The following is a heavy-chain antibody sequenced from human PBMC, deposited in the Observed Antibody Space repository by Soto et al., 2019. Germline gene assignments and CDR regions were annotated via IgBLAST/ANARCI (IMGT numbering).Heavy chain of an antibody. Sequence: SETLSLTCTVSGGSISSYYWSWIRQPPGKGLEWIGYIYYSGSTNYNPSLKSRVTISVDASKNQFSLKLNSMTAADTAVYYCARHNDGAGSTYFDYWGRGTLVTVS. CDR2: IYYSGST. V-gene: IGHV4-59*08. CDR3: ARHNDGAGSTYFDY. J-gene: IGHJ4*02. CDR1: GGSISSYY. D-gene: IGHD3-10*01.